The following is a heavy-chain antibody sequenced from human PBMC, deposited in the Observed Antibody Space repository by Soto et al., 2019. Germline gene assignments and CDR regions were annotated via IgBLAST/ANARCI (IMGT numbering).Heavy chain of an antibody. V-gene: IGHV4-59*01. D-gene: IGHD2-15*01. J-gene: IGHJ4*01. CDR2: IFHSGNA. Sequence: SETLSLTCTVSGSSMRNVYWSWIRQPPGKRLEWIGFIFHSGNAKYNPSLKSRVTISIDTSKSQFSLSLDSVTAADTAVYFCARAHAPTLPFDYWGLGTLVTVSS. CDR1: GSSMRNVY. CDR3: ARAHAPTLPFDY.